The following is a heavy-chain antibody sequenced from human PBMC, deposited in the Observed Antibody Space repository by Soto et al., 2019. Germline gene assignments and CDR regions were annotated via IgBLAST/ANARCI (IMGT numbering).Heavy chain of an antibody. CDR2: INHSGST. CDR3: ARAIYYDSSGYYYYWFDP. V-gene: IGHV4-34*09. Sequence: TSETLSLTCAVYGGSFSGYYWSRIRQPPGKGLEWIGEINHSGSTYYNPSLKSRVTISVDTSKNQFSLKLSSVTAADTAVYYCARAIYYDSSGYYYYWFDPWGQGTLVTVSS. CDR1: GGSFSGYY. D-gene: IGHD3-22*01. J-gene: IGHJ5*02.